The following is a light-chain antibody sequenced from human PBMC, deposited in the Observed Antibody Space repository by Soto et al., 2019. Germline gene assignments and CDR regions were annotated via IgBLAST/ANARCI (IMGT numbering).Light chain of an antibody. J-gene: IGKJ1*01. CDR3: QHYNSYSEA. CDR2: GAS. V-gene: IGKV3-15*01. Sequence: EIVMTQSPATLSVSPGERATLSCRASQSVSSDLAWYHQKPGQAPRLLIYGASSRETGIPDRFSGSGSGTEFTLTISSLQPDDFATYYCQHYNSYSEAFGQGTKVDNK. CDR1: QSVSSD.